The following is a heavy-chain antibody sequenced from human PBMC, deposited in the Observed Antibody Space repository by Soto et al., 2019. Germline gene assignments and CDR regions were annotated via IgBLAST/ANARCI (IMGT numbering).Heavy chain of an antibody. CDR1: GFTFSSYA. Sequence: GGSLRLSCAASGFTFSSYAMSWVRLPPGKGLEWVSGVSGSGANTYHADSVKGRFTISRDNSRNTLYLQMNSLRAEDTAVYYCAKSLMETATKLDYWGQGILVTVSS. CDR2: VSGSGANT. D-gene: IGHD5-18*01. CDR3: AKSLMETATKLDY. V-gene: IGHV3-23*01. J-gene: IGHJ4*02.